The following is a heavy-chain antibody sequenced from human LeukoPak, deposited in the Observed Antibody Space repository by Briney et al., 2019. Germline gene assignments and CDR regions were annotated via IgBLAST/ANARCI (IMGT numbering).Heavy chain of an antibody. CDR2: IYYSGST. CDR3: ARGYSSGWYLYYFDY. CDR1: GGSISSSSYY. Sequence: KSSETLSLTCTVSGGSISSSSYYWGWIPQPPGKGLEWIGSIYYSGSTYHNPSLKSRVTISVDTSKNQFSLKLSSVTAADTVVYYCARGYSSGWYLYYFDYWGQGTLVTVSS. J-gene: IGHJ4*02. V-gene: IGHV4-39*01. D-gene: IGHD6-19*01.